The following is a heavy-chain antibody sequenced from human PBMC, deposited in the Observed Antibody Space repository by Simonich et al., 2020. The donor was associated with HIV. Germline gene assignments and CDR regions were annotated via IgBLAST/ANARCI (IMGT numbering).Heavy chain of an antibody. CDR3: ARDRGYSYGYDYYYYYGMDV. CDR2: IKQDGREK. V-gene: IGHV3-7*01. J-gene: IGHJ6*02. D-gene: IGHD5-18*01. CDR1: GFTFSSYW. Sequence: EVQLVESGGGLVQPGGSLRLSCAASGFTFSSYWMSWVRQAPGKGLEWVAKIKQDGREKYYVDSVKGRFTISRDNAKNSLYLQMNSLRAEDTAVYYCARDRGYSYGYDYYYYYGMDVWGQGTTVTVSS.